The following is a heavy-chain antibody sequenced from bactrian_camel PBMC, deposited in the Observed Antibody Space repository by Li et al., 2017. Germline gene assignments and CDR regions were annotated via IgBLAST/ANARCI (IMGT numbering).Heavy chain of an antibody. Sequence: VQLVESGGGLVQPGGSLRLSCAASGFTFSSYAMFCVRQAPGKGLEWVSAINSGGGSTYYAASMKGRFTISRDDAKNTVYLQMNSLKPEDTALYYCAITREMSNWHEKRGYWGQGTQVTVS. J-gene: IGHJ6*01. V-gene: IGHV3S40*01. CDR3: AITREMSNWHEKRGY. CDR2: INSGGGST. CDR1: GFTFSSYA. D-gene: IGHD1*01.